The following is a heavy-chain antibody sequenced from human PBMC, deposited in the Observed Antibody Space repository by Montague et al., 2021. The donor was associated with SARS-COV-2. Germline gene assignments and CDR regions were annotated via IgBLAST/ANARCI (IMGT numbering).Heavy chain of an antibody. V-gene: IGHV4-34*01. CDR3: ARGRRITIFGVVIGRDAFDI. J-gene: IGHJ3*02. Sequence: SETLSLTCAGDLRSLSGYSWAWIGRAPGWTPDWIGEIKHSGATDYKPSLKSRVTISVDTSKNQFSLKLSSVTAADTAVYYCARGRRITIFGVVIGRDAFDIWGQGTMVTVS. CDR1: LRSLSGYS. D-gene: IGHD3-3*01. CDR2: IKHSGAT.